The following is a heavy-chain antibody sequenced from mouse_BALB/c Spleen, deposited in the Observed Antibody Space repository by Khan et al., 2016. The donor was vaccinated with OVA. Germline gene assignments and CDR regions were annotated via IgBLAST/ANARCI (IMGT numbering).Heavy chain of an antibody. CDR3: ARDGSHYNYSMDY. D-gene: IGHD2-3*01. V-gene: IGHV3-2*02. Sequence: EVQLVESGPGLVKPSQSLSLTCTVTGFSITSDYAWNWIRQFPGNKLEWMGYISSSGSTYYNPALNSRISITRDTSKNQFFLQLNSVTTEDTATYDCARDGSHYNYSMDYWGQGTSVTVSA. CDR1: GFSITSDYA. CDR2: ISSSGST. J-gene: IGHJ4*01.